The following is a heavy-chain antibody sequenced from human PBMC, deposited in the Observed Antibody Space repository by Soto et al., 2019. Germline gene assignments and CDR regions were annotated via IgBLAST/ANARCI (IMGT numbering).Heavy chain of an antibody. V-gene: IGHV1-18*01. Sequence: QVELVQSGAEVKKPGASVKVSCKASGYSFTSYGISWVRLAPGQGLEWMGWINAHNGNTNYTQKFQGRVTMTIDTAPTTAYMDLRSLRSDDTAVYYCARVIVVAATPDYGMDVWGQGTTVTVSS. D-gene: IGHD2-15*01. J-gene: IGHJ6*02. CDR3: ARVIVVAATPDYGMDV. CDR1: GYSFTSYG. CDR2: INAHNGNT.